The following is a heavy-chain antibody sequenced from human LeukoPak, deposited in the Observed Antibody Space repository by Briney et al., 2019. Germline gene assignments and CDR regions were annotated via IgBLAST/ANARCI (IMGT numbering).Heavy chain of an antibody. CDR1: GGSISSYY. V-gene: IGHV4-59*01. CDR2: IYYRGST. J-gene: IGHJ4*02. D-gene: IGHD3-10*01. Sequence: AETLSLTCTVSGGSISSYYWSWIRQPPGKGLEWIGYIYYRGSTNYNPSLKSRVTISVDTSKNQFSLKLSSVTAADTAVYYCATMVQGVHTYFGSWGQGNLVAVSS. CDR3: ATMVQGVHTYFGS.